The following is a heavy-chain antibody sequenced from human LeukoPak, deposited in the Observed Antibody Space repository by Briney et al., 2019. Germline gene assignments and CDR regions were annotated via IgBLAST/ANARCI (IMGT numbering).Heavy chain of an antibody. Sequence: ASVKVSCKASGYTFTSYYIHWVRQAPGQGLEWMGWINPNINGTNYAQKFQGGVTMTGDRSISTAYMELSRLRSDDTAVYYCARERTPGSGYGVDYWGQGTVVTVSS. CDR1: GYTFTSYY. CDR2: INPNINGT. CDR3: ARERTPGSGYGVDY. J-gene: IGHJ4*02. D-gene: IGHD6-25*01. V-gene: IGHV1-2*02.